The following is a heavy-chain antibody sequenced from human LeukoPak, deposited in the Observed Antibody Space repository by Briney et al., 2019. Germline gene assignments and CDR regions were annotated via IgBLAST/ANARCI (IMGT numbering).Heavy chain of an antibody. Sequence: SETLSLTCAVYGGSFSGYYWSWVRQPPGKGREGIGEINHSGRTNYNPSLKSRVTISVDTSKTQFSLKLSSVTAADTAVYYCARGPYYYDSSGYFDYWGQGTLVTVPS. J-gene: IGHJ4*02. CDR2: INHSGRT. V-gene: IGHV4-34*01. CDR3: ARGPYYYDSSGYFDY. D-gene: IGHD3-22*01. CDR1: GGSFSGYY.